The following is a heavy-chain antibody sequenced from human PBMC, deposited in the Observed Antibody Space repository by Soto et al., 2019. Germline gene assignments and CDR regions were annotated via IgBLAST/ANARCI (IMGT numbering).Heavy chain of an antibody. CDR2: IYYSGST. J-gene: IGHJ4*02. CDR1: GGSISSYY. V-gene: IGHV4-59*08. CDR3: ARHGGDPDKDYMVSYFDY. D-gene: IGHD4-4*01. Sequence: SETLSLTCTVSGGSISSYYWSWIRQPPGKGLEWIGYIYYSGSTNYNPSLKSRVTISVDTSKNQFSLKLSSVTAADTAVYYCARHGGDPDKDYMVSYFDYWGQGTLVTVSS.